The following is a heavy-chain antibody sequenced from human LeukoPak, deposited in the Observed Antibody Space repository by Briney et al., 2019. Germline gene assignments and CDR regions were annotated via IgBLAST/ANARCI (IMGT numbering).Heavy chain of an antibody. CDR3: ARDTTPYSSGWYDY. J-gene: IGHJ4*02. CDR2: INHSGGT. CDR1: GGSFSGYY. V-gene: IGHV4-34*01. Sequence: SETLSLTCAVYGGSFSGYYWSWIRQPPGKGLEWIGEINHSGGTNYNPSLKSRVTISVDTSKNQFSLKLSSVTAADTAVYFCARDTTPYSSGWYDYWGQGTLDTVSS. D-gene: IGHD6-19*01.